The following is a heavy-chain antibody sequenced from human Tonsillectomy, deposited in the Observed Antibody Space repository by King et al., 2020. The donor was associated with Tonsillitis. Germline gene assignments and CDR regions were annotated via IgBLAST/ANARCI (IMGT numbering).Heavy chain of an antibody. D-gene: IGHD6-13*01. CDR3: ARVLARAWFDP. V-gene: IGHV4-61*02. CDR1: GGSLSSGSYY. CDR2: IYTSGST. J-gene: IGHJ5*02. Sequence: VQLQESGPGLLKPSHTLSLTCTVSGGSLSSGSYYWSWIRQPAGKGLEWVGDIYTSGSTNNNPSPKSLVTISVDTSKNQFSLRRSSVTAADTAVYYCARVLARAWFDPWGQGTLVTVSS.